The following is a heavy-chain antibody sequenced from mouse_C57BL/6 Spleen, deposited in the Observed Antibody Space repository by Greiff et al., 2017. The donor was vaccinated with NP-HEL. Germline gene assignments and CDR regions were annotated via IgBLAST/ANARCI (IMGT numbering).Heavy chain of an antibody. CDR1: GFSLTSYG. J-gene: IGHJ2*01. V-gene: IGHV2-5*01. CDR2: IWSGGST. Sequence: QVQLQQSGPGLVQPSQSLSITCTVSGFSLTSYGVHWVRQSPGKGLEWLGVIWSGGSTDYNAAFISSLTITKDNSKSQVFFKMNSLQADDTAVYYCAKVEDYDGYFDGWGKGTTLTVSS. D-gene: IGHD2-4*01. CDR3: AKVEDYDGYFDG.